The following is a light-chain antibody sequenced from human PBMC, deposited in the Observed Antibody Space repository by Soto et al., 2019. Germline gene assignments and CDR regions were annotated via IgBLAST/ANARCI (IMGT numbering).Light chain of an antibody. J-gene: IGKJ1*01. V-gene: IGKV3-20*01. CDR3: QQYGSSPQGA. Sequence: EIVLTQSPGTLSLSPGERATLSCRASQSVSSSYLAWYQQKPGQAPRLLIYGASSRATGIPDRFSGSGSGTDFTLTISRLEPEDFAVYYCQQYGSSPQGAFGQGTKEEIK. CDR2: GAS. CDR1: QSVSSSY.